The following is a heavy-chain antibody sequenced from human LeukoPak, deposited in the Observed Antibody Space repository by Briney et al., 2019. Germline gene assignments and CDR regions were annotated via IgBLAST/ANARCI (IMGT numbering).Heavy chain of an antibody. J-gene: IGHJ2*01. CDR3: ARDPVLNWYFDL. CDR1: RFTFSSYG. D-gene: IGHD2-8*02. CDR2: ISGSGGST. Sequence: GGSLRLSCAASRFTFSSYGMSWVRQAPGKGLEWVSAISGSGGSTYYADSVKGRFTISRDNSKNTLYLQMNSLRAEDTAVYYCARDPVLNWYFDLWGRGTLVTVSS. V-gene: IGHV3-23*01.